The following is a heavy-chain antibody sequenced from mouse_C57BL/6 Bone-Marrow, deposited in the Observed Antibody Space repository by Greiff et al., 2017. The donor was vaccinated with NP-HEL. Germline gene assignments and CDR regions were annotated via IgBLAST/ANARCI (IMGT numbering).Heavy chain of an antibody. CDR1: GFTFSNSW. J-gene: IGHJ1*03. V-gene: IGHV6-3*01. CDR2: IRLKSDNYAT. CDR3: KGGYFDV. Sequence: EVKVEESGGGLVQPGGSMKLSCVASGFTFSNSWMNWVRQSPETGLEWVAQIRLKSDNYATHYAESVKGRFTISRDDSKSSVYLQMNNLRAEDTGIYYYKGGYFDVWGTGTTVTVSS.